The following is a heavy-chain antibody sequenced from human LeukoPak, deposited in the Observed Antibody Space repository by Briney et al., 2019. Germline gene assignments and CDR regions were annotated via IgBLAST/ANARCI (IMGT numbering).Heavy chain of an antibody. Sequence: GGSLRLSCAASGFTISSYWMNWVRQAPGKGLEWVANIKQDGSEKKYVDSVKGRFTISRDNAKNSLYLQMNSLRAEDTAVYYCARDVWTIFDGGQGTLVTVSS. D-gene: IGHD3-3*01. CDR2: IKQDGSEK. J-gene: IGHJ4*02. CDR1: GFTISSYW. V-gene: IGHV3-7*01. CDR3: ARDVWTIFD.